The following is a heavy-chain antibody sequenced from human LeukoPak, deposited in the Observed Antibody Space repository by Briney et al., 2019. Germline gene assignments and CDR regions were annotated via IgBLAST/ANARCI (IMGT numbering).Heavy chain of an antibody. D-gene: IGHD6-19*01. CDR2: ISGSGGST. Sequence: GGSLRLSCSASGFPFSSYAMHWVRQAPGKGLEYVSAISGSGGSTYYADSVKGRFTISRDNSKNTLYLQMNSLRAEDTAVYYCAKMVHTEQWLVPFDYWGQGTLVTVSS. CDR3: AKMVHTEQWLVPFDY. V-gene: IGHV3-23*01. J-gene: IGHJ4*02. CDR1: GFPFSSYA.